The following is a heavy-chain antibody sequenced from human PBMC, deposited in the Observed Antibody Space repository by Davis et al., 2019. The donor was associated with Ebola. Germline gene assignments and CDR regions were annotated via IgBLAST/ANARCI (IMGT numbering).Heavy chain of an antibody. CDR1: GFTVSGKS. Sequence: GESLKISCVASGFTVSGKSMSWVRQAPGRGLEWVAVINTGGSTSYADFVKGRFTISRDTSKNTLFLQNNSLRAEDTAVYYCARAAVSASKSWFDPWGQGTLVTVSS. V-gene: IGHV3-53*01. J-gene: IGHJ5*02. CDR3: ARAAVSASKSWFDP. CDR2: INTGGST. D-gene: IGHD2-2*01.